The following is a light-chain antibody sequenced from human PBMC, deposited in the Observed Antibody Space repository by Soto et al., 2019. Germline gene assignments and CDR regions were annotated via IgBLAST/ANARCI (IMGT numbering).Light chain of an antibody. V-gene: IGKV2-30*02. CDR3: QQYCSSSMYT. J-gene: IGKJ2*01. CDR1: QSLVHSDGIAY. Sequence: DVVLTQSPLSLPVTLGQPASISCRSNQSLVHSDGIAYFSWFQQSQGGAPRRLDYKVPNRDSGGPASFSGCASCNDFALKISRVEPEDVAVYSCQQYCSSSMYTLGRGTKVDTK. CDR2: KVP.